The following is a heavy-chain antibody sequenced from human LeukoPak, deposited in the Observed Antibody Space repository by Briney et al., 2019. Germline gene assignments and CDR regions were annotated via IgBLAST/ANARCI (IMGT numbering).Heavy chain of an antibody. V-gene: IGHV3-23*01. CDR3: AKDTYVQLGYCSDY. CDR2: ISGSGGTT. Sequence: PGGSLRLSCAASGFTFSNYAMSWVRQAPGKGLEWVSAISGSGGTTYNADSVKGRFTISRDNSKNTLYLQVNSLRAEDTAVYYCAKDTYVQLGYCSDYWGQGTLVTVSS. J-gene: IGHJ4*02. D-gene: IGHD2-15*01. CDR1: GFTFSNYA.